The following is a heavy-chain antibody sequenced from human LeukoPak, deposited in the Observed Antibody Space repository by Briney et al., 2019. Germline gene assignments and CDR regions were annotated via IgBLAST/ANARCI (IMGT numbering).Heavy chain of an antibody. CDR3: ASLREVSGSYFIYYYYGMDV. Sequence: RTSETLSLTCTVSGGSISSGGYYWSWIRQPPGKGLEWIGYIYHSGSTYYNPSLKSRVTISVDRSKNQFSLKLSSVTAADTAVYYCASLREVSGSYFIYYYYGMDVWGQGTSVTVSS. V-gene: IGHV4-30-2*01. D-gene: IGHD3-10*01. J-gene: IGHJ6*02. CDR2: IYHSGST. CDR1: GGSISSGGYY.